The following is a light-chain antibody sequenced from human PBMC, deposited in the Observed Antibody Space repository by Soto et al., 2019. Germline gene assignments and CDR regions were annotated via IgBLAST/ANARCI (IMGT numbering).Light chain of an antibody. CDR3: QQYDNLPFT. CDR2: DAS. J-gene: IGKJ3*01. CDR1: QDITNY. Sequence: DIQITPSPSSLSSSVGDRVTVTCQASQDITNYLNWYQQKPGKAPKLLIYDASNLETGVPSRFSGSGSGTDFTFTITSLQPEDIAIYYCQQYDNLPFTFGPGTKVDIK. V-gene: IGKV1-33*01.